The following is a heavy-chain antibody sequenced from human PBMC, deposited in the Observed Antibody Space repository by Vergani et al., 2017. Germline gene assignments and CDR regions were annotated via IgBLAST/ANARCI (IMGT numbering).Heavy chain of an antibody. CDR2: INPNRGGT. CDR1: GYTFTGYY. CDR3: ARDLEFAGTADYYDGIDV. V-gene: IGHV1-2*02. J-gene: IGHJ6*02. Sequence: QVQLVQSGAEVKKPGASVKVSCKASGYTFTGYYMHWVRQAPGQGLEWMGWINPNRGGTNYAQKFQGRVTMTRDTSISSAYMEMSRLRSDDTAVYYWARDLEFAGTADYYDGIDVWGQGTTVTVSS. D-gene: IGHD6-13*01.